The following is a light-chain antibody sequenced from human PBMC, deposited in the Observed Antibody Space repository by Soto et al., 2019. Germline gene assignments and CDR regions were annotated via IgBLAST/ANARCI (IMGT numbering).Light chain of an antibody. J-gene: IGLJ2*01. V-gene: IGLV2-14*01. Sequence: QSALTQPASVSGSPGQSITISCTGTSSDVGGYNYVSWYQQHPGTSPKLMIYDVSNRPSGVSNRFSGSKSGNTASLTISGLPAEDEADYYCSSYTNTHPRLFGGGTKLTVL. CDR3: SSYTNTHPRL. CDR2: DVS. CDR1: SSDVGGYNY.